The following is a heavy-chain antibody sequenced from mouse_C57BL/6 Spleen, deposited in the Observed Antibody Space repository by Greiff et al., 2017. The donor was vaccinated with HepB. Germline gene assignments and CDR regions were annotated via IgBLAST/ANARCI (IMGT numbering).Heavy chain of an antibody. Sequence: DVKLQESGPGMVKPSQSLSLTCTVPGYSITSGYDWHWIRHFPGNKLEWMGYISYSGSTNYNPSLKSRISITHDTSKNHFFLKLNSVTTEDTATYYCARDTYEGYFDVWGTGTTVTVSS. CDR1: GYSITSGYD. J-gene: IGHJ1*03. D-gene: IGHD5-1*01. V-gene: IGHV3-1*01. CDR2: ISYSGST. CDR3: ARDTYEGYFDV.